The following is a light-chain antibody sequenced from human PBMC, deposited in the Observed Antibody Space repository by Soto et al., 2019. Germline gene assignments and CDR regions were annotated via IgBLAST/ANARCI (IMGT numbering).Light chain of an antibody. V-gene: IGKV3-11*01. CDR3: QQRSNWPPIT. CDR2: DAS. Sequence: EIVMTQSPATLSVSPGALATLCCRASQSVRSTSLAWYQQKPAQAPSLLIYDASNRATGIPARFSGSGSGTDFTLTISSLEPEDFAVYYCQQRSNWPPITFGQGTRLEIK. CDR1: QSVRSTS. J-gene: IGKJ5*01.